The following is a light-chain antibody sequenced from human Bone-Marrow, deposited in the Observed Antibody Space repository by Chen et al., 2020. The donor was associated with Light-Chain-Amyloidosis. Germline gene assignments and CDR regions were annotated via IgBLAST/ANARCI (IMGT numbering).Light chain of an antibody. V-gene: IGLV3-21*02. Sequence: SYVLTQPSSVSVAPGQTATIACGGNNIGSTSVHWYQQTPGQAPLLVVYDDSDRTAGIPERCSGSKSGNTATLTVSSVEAGDDADYYCQVWHRSSDRPVFGGGTKLTVL. CDR3: QVWHRSSDRPV. CDR1: NIGSTS. CDR2: DDS. J-gene: IGLJ3*02.